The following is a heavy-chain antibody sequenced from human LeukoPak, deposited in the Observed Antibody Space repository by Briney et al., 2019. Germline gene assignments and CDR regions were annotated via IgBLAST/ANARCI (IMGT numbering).Heavy chain of an antibody. D-gene: IGHD3-10*01. CDR2: IKSKTDGGTT. CDR1: GFTFSNAW. J-gene: IGHJ5*02. Sequence: GGSLRLSCAASGFTFSNAWMNWVRQAPGKGLEWVGRIKSKTDGGTTDYAAPVKGRFTISRDDSKNTLYLQMNSLRAEDTAVYYCTRDHNFYDSGRGFDPWGQGTLVTVSS. CDR3: TRDHNFYDSGRGFDP. V-gene: IGHV3-15*07.